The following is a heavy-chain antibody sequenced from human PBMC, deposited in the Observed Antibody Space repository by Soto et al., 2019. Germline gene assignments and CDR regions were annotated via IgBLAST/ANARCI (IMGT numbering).Heavy chain of an antibody. CDR1: GGSISSGDYY. V-gene: IGHV4-31*03. Sequence: PSETLSLTCTVSGGSISSGDYYWSWIRQHPGKGLEWIGYIYYSGSTYYNPSLKSRVTISVDTSKNQFSLKLSSVTAAETAVYYCAICWSATTPGFDTWGQGTLVTVSS. J-gene: IGHJ5*02. CDR2: IYYSGST. CDR3: AICWSATTPGFDT. D-gene: IGHD3-3*01.